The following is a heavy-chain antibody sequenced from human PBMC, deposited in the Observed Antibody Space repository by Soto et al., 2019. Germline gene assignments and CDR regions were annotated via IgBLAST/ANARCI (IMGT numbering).Heavy chain of an antibody. CDR3: ARVQLTGTPFDY. V-gene: IGHV1-69*02. CDR1: GGTFSSYT. CDR2: IIPILGIA. J-gene: IGHJ4*02. D-gene: IGHD1-1*01. Sequence: QVQLVQSGAEVKKPGSSVKVSCKASGGTFSSYTISWVRQAPGQGLEWMGRIIPILGIANYAQKFQGRVTITADKATSTAYMELSSLRSEDTAVYYCARVQLTGTPFDYWGQGTLVTFSA.